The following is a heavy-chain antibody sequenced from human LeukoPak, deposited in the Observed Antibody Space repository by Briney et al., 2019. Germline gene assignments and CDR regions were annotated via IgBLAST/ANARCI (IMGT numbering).Heavy chain of an antibody. D-gene: IGHD6-13*01. CDR3: AREGYSSIWYPRRYFDL. Sequence: GASVKVSCKASGYTFTSYGISWVRQAPGQGLEWVGWISTYNGNTNYAQKFQGRVTMTTDTSTSTAYMELRSLRSDDTAIYYCAREGYSSIWYPRRYFDLWGRGTLVTVSS. CDR1: GYTFTSYG. V-gene: IGHV1-18*04. J-gene: IGHJ2*01. CDR2: ISTYNGNT.